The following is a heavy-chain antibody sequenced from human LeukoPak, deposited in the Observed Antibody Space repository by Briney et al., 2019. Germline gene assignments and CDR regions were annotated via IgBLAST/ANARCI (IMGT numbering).Heavy chain of an antibody. V-gene: IGHV3-23*01. D-gene: IGHD1-20*01. CDR1: GFTVTDAW. CDR2: ISGSGVTT. Sequence: GGSLRLSCAASGFTVTDAWMNWVRQDPGKGLEWVSAISGSGVTTYYADSVKGRFTISRDNSKHTLYLQMNSLRAEDTAVYYCAKDNWNYFDYWGQGTLVTVSS. J-gene: IGHJ4*02. CDR3: AKDNWNYFDY.